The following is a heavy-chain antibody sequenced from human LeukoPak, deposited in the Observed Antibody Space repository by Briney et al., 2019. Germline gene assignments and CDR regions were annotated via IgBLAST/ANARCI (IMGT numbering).Heavy chain of an antibody. J-gene: IGHJ4*02. Sequence: PGGSLRLSCAASGFTFSSYAMTWVRQAPGKGLEWVSALSDSGDRTYYVDSVKGRFTISRDNSKNTLYLQMDSLRAEDTAVYYCAKGYGAVVVPAATPFDYWGQGTLVTVSS. V-gene: IGHV3-23*01. CDR3: AKGYGAVVVPAATPFDY. D-gene: IGHD2-2*01. CDR2: LSDSGDRT. CDR1: GFTFSSYA.